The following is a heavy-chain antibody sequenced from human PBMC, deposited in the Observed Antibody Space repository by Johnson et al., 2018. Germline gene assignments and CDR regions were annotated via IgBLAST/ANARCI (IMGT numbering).Heavy chain of an antibody. D-gene: IGHD2-2*01. CDR2: ITYDGSNK. CDR3: AKDKVHMSRVPYYYYMDV. Sequence: QVQLVESGGGVVQXGRSLRLSCAASGFTFSSYGMHWVRQAPGKGLEWVAVITYDGSNKYYADSVKGRFTNSRDNSKNTLYLQMNSRGADDTVVYYGAKDKVHMSRVPYYYYMDVWGKGTTVTVSS. CDR1: GFTFSSYG. J-gene: IGHJ6*03. V-gene: IGHV3-30*18.